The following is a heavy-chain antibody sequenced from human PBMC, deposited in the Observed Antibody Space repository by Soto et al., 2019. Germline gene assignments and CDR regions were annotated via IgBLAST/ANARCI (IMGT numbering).Heavy chain of an antibody. Sequence: EVPLVESGGTLVQPGGSLRLSCAASGFTFSNSWMDWVRQAPGKGLEWVANIKADGSEKYYVDSVKGRFTISRDNAKNSLYLQMNSLRAEDTAVYYCAGGEVAATADVFDIWGQGTMVTVSS. CDR3: AGGEVAATADVFDI. J-gene: IGHJ3*02. V-gene: IGHV3-7*02. CDR2: IKADGSEK. CDR1: GFTFSNSW. D-gene: IGHD2-15*01.